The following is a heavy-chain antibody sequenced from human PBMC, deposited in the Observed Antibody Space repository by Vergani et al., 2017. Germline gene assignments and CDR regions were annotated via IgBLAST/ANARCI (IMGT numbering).Heavy chain of an antibody. CDR3: AKHFRGWGMDY. Sequence: EVQLEESGGGLVLPGRSLRLSCVASGFTSAGYAMHWVRQAPGKGLEWVSGISWNSNSIGYADSVKGRFTISRDNAKNSLYLQMNSLRAEDTALYYCAKHFRGWGMDYWGQGTQVIVSS. J-gene: IGHJ4*02. CDR2: ISWNSNSI. D-gene: IGHD3-16*01. CDR1: GFTSAGYA. V-gene: IGHV3-9*02.